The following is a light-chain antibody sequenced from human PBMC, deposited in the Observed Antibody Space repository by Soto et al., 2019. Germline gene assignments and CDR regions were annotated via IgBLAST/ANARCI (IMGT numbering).Light chain of an antibody. J-gene: IGLJ3*02. CDR1: SSDVGGFNY. Sequence: QSALPQPASVSGSPGQSITISCTGTSSDVGGFNYDSWYQQYPGEAPKLLIYEVSNRPSGVSSRFSGSKSGNTASLTISGLQADDEGDYYCSSFTTSNTWVFGGGTKVTVL. V-gene: IGLV2-14*01. CDR2: EVS. CDR3: SSFTTSNTWV.